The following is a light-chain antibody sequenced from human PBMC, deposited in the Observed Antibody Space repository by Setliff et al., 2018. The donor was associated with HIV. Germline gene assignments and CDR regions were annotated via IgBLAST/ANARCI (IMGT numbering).Light chain of an antibody. V-gene: IGLV2-14*03. CDR2: DVS. CDR3: NSYTSSTTLAEV. J-gene: IGLJ1*01. Sequence: QSALTQPASVSGSPGQSITISCTGTSSDVGRYNFVSWYQQHPGKVPKLLISDVSNRPSGVSDRFSGSKSGNTASLTISGLRTEDEADYYCNSYTSSTTLAEVFGTGTKV. CDR1: SSDVGRYNF.